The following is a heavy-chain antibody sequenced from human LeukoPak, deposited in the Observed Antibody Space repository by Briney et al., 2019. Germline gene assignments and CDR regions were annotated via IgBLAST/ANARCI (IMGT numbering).Heavy chain of an antibody. CDR3: AKMFNADVYFEY. CDR1: GGTFSSYA. Sequence: GASVKVSCKASGGTFSSYAISWVRQAPGQGLEWMGGIIPIFGTANYAQKFQGRVTITADESTSTAYMELSSLRSEDTAVYYCAKMFNADVYFEYWGQGILVTVSS. J-gene: IGHJ4*02. CDR2: IIPIFGTA. V-gene: IGHV1-69*13. D-gene: IGHD2-2*01.